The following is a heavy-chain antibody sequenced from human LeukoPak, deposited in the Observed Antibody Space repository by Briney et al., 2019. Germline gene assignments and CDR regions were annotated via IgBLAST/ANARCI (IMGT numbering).Heavy chain of an antibody. Sequence: GGSLRLSCAASGFTFSSYWMSWVRQAPGKGLEWVANIKQDGSEKYYVDSVEGRFTISTDNAKNSLYLQMNSLRAEDTAVYYCASGSPPYSSSSDYWGQGTLVTVSS. CDR2: IKQDGSEK. V-gene: IGHV3-7*01. J-gene: IGHJ4*02. CDR1: GFTFSSYW. CDR3: ASGSPPYSSSSDY. D-gene: IGHD6-6*01.